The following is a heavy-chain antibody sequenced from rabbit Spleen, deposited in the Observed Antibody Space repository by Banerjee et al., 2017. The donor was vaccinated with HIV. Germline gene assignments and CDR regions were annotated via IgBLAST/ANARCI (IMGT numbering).Heavy chain of an antibody. Sequence: QEQLEESGGGLVKPGASLTLTCKASGFDFSRGYDMCWVRQAPGKGLEWIGCIYTGNVKTYYASWAKGRFTISKTSSTTVTLQMTSLTAADTATYFCARAVDGGYDYYKLWCQGTLVTVS. CDR1: GFDFSRGYD. CDR2: IYTGNVKT. V-gene: IGHV1S45*01. CDR3: ARAVDGGYDYYKL. D-gene: IGHD6-1*01. J-gene: IGHJ4*01.